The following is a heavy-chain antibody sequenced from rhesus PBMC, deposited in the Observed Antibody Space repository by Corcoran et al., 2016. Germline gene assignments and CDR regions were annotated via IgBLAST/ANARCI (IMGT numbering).Heavy chain of an antibody. CDR3: ARGPGYNIWTGYYNGLDS. Sequence: QVQLQESGPGLVKPSETLSLTCAVSGGSISSNYWSWIRQPPGKGLEWIGRISGSGGSTDYNPSLKSRVTISTDPSKNKFSLKLSSVTAADTAVYYCARGPGYNIWTGYYNGLDSWGQGVVVTVSS. CDR2: ISGSGGST. J-gene: IGHJ6*01. CDR1: GGSISSNY. V-gene: IGHV4-173*01. D-gene: IGHD3-3*01.